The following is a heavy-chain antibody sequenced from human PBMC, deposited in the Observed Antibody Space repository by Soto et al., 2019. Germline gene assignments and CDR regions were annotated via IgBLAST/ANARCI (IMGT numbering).Heavy chain of an antibody. V-gene: IGHV1-8*01. CDR3: ARSMGVPADDAFDI. D-gene: IGHD2-2*01. J-gene: IGHJ3*02. Sequence: ASVKVSCKASGYTFTSYDINWVRQATGQGLEWMGWMNPNSGNTGYAQKFQGRVTMTRNTSISTAYMELSSLRSEDTAVYYCARSMGVPADDAFDIWGQGTMVTVSS. CDR1: GYTFTSYD. CDR2: MNPNSGNT.